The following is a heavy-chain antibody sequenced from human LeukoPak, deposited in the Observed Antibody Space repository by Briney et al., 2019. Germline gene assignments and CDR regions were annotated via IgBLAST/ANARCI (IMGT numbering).Heavy chain of an antibody. D-gene: IGHD3-22*01. CDR3: ARVLYYASTGPFDY. J-gene: IGHJ4*02. Sequence: ASVKVSCKASGYTFTGYYMHWVRQAPGQGGEWMGRINPNSGGTNYAQKFQGRVTMTRDTSISTAYMELSRLRSDDTAVYYCARVLYYASTGPFDYWGQGTLVTVSS. V-gene: IGHV1-2*06. CDR1: GYTFTGYY. CDR2: INPNSGGT.